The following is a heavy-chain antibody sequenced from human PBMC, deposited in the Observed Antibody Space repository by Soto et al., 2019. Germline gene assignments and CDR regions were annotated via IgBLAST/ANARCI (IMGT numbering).Heavy chain of an antibody. CDR3: ARLLSHPLEGVYCGGECFGTFDI. V-gene: IGHV4-30-2*01. D-gene: IGHD2-21*01. J-gene: IGHJ3*02. CDR1: GGSISSGGYS. CDR2: MYHSGST. Sequence: SETLSLTCAVSGGSISSGGYSWSWIRQPPGKGLEWIGYMYHSGSTYYNPSLKSRVTISIDRSKNQFSLKLSSVTAADTAVYYCARLLSHPLEGVYCGGECFGTFDIWGQGTMVTVSS.